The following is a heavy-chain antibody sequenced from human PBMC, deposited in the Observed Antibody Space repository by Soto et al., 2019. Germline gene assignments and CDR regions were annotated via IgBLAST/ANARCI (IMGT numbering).Heavy chain of an antibody. CDR3: AREGDPGPLDY. Sequence: QVQLQESGPGLVKPSQTLSLTCTVSGGSISSGGYYWSWIRQHPGKGLEWIGYIYYSGSTYYNPSLKSRVTIAVDTSKNQFSRKLSSVTAADTAVYYCAREGDPGPLDYWGQGTLVTVSS. CDR2: IYYSGST. V-gene: IGHV4-31*03. J-gene: IGHJ4*02. D-gene: IGHD3-16*01. CDR1: GGSISSGGYY.